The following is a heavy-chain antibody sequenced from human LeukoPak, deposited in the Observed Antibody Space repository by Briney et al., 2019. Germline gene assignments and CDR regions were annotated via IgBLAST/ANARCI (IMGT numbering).Heavy chain of an antibody. V-gene: IGHV3-15*01. J-gene: IGHJ4*02. Sequence: GGSLRLSCAASGITFTKAWVSWVRQAPGEGLEWVGRFNRRSDGEITDYAAPVKGRFTISTDDSKNTLYLQMSSLKSEDTAVYYCTTEGFTYGYHSLDSWGQGTPVTVSS. CDR2: FNRRSDGEIT. D-gene: IGHD5-18*01. CDR1: GITFTKAW. CDR3: TTEGFTYGYHSLDS.